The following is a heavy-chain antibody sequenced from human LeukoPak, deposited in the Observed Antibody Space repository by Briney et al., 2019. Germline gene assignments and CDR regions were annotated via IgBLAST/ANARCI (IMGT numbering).Heavy chain of an antibody. Sequence: PGTSLRLPCAASGFTFSSYGMNWVRQAPGKGLEWVAVISYDGTNKFYVDSLRGRFTISRDNSKNTLYLQMNSLRAEDTAVYYCAKDGYYGSGTYPDYWGQGTLVTVSS. D-gene: IGHD3-10*01. J-gene: IGHJ4*02. V-gene: IGHV3-30*18. CDR1: GFTFSSYG. CDR3: AKDGYYGSGTYPDY. CDR2: ISYDGTNK.